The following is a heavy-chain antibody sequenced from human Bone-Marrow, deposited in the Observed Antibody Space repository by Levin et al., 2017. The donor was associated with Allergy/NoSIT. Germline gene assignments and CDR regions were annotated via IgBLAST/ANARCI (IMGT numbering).Heavy chain of an antibody. CDR1: GFTFNKAW. CDR2: IKRKSDGETK. J-gene: IGHJ4*02. Sequence: GGSLRLSCAASGFTFNKAWMTWVRQAPGKGLECVARIKRKSDGETKDYGAPVKGRFTISRDDSRNTLYLQMNSLTIEDTGMYYCTADLEESSTYSCDYWGQGALVTVSS. V-gene: IGHV3-15*05. CDR3: TADLEESSTYSCDY. D-gene: IGHD2-2*01.